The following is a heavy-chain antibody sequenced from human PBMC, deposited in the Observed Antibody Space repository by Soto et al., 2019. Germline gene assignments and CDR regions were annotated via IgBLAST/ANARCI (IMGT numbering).Heavy chain of an antibody. CDR2: ISGSGGST. Sequence: EVQLLESGGGLVQPGGSLRLSCAASGFTFSSYAMSWVRQAPGKGLEWVSAISGSGGSTYYADSVKGRFTISRDNSKNTLYLQMNSLRAEDTAAYYCARTIAARPGWYFDLWGRGTLVTVSS. D-gene: IGHD6-6*01. CDR1: GFTFSSYA. J-gene: IGHJ2*01. CDR3: ARTIAARPGWYFDL. V-gene: IGHV3-23*01.